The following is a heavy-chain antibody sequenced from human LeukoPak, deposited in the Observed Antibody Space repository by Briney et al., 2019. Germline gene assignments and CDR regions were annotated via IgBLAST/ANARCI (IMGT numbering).Heavy chain of an antibody. CDR1: GGSFSGYY. CDR3: ARDLADYGEPFDY. Sequence: SETLSLTCAVYGGSFSGYYWSWIRQPPGKGLEWIGEVNHSGSTNYNPSLKSRVTISVDTSKNQFSLKLSSVTAADTAVYYCARDLADYGEPFDYWGQGTLVTVSS. J-gene: IGHJ4*02. V-gene: IGHV4-34*01. D-gene: IGHD4-17*01. CDR2: VNHSGST.